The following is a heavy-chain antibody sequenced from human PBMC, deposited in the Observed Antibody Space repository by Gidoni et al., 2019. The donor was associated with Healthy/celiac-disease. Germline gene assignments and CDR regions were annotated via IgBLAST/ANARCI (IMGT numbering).Heavy chain of an antibody. J-gene: IGHJ4*02. V-gene: IGHV3-30-3*01. CDR1: GFTFSSYA. D-gene: IGHD3-16*01. CDR3: ARDRWGGYFDY. CDR2: ISYDGSNK. Sequence: QVQLVESGGGVVQPGRSLRLAWAASGFTFSSYAMPWVRQAPGKGLEWVAVISYDGSNKYYADSVKGRFTISRDNSKNTLYLQMNSLRAEDTAVYYCARDRWGGYFDYWGQGTLVTVSS.